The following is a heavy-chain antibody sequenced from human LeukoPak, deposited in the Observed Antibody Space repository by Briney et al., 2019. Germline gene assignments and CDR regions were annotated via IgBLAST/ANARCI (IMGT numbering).Heavy chain of an antibody. CDR2: IYSGGST. CDR1: GFTVITNY. V-gene: IGHV3-66*01. Sequence: GGSLRLSCAASGFTVITNYMSWVRQAPGKGLEWVSTIYSGGSTYYADSVKGRFILSRDISRNTLYLRMNSLRADDTAVYYCARGGPPDPYGMDVWGQGTTVTVSS. D-gene: IGHD1-14*01. CDR3: ARGGPPDPYGMDV. J-gene: IGHJ6*02.